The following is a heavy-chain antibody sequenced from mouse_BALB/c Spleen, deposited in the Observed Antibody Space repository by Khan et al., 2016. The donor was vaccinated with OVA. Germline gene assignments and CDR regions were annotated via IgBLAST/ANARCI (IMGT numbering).Heavy chain of an antibody. J-gene: IGHJ3*01. CDR1: GYTFTTYW. CDR2: IDPSTGYT. CDR3: KRRGLNGIMTY. Sequence: QVRLQQSGAELAKPGASVEMSCKASGYTFTTYWMHWVKQRPGQGLEWIGYIDPSTGYTEYNQKFKDKATLTADKSSSTAYMQLSSLTSEDSAVYYCKRRGLNGIMTYWGQGTLVTVSA. D-gene: IGHD1-3*01. V-gene: IGHV1-7*01.